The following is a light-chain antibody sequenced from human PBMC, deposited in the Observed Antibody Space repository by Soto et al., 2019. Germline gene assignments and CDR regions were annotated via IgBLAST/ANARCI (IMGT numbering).Light chain of an antibody. CDR1: QSIGDW. Sequence: DIQMTQSPSTLSASVGDRVSITCRASQSIGDWLAWYQQKPGKAPKLLIYKASNLQSGVPSRFSGSGSGTDFTLTISSLQPDDFAAYYCQHYDNYSPTWTFGQGTKVDIK. V-gene: IGKV1-5*03. J-gene: IGKJ1*01. CDR3: QHYDNYSPTWT. CDR2: KAS.